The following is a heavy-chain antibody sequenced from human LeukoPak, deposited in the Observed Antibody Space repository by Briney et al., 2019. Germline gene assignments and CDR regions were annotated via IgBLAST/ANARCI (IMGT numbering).Heavy chain of an antibody. V-gene: IGHV3-74*01. CDR3: ARRDYLDN. CDR1: GFTFNRYW. CDR2: IDSDGIST. J-gene: IGHJ4*02. D-gene: IGHD5-24*01. Sequence: GGSLRLSCAASGFTFNRYWMYWVRQAPGKGLVWVSRIDSDGISTNYADSVKGRFTISRDNAKNTLFLQMNSLRAEDTAVYFCARRDYLDNWGQGTLVTVSP.